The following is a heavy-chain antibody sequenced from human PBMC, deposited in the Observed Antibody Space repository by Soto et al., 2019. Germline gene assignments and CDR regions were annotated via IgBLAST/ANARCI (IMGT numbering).Heavy chain of an antibody. Sequence: SETLSLTCTVSGGSMISYYWSWIRQPPGRGLEWIGEINHRGSANYNPSLKSRVTMSLDISKSQFSLRLTSVTAADTAVYFCARYNAASGTYYFDYCGLGALVTVSS. J-gene: IGHJ4*02. V-gene: IGHV4-59*12. CDR2: INHRGSA. CDR3: ARYNAASGTYYFDY. D-gene: IGHD6-13*01. CDR1: GGSMISYY.